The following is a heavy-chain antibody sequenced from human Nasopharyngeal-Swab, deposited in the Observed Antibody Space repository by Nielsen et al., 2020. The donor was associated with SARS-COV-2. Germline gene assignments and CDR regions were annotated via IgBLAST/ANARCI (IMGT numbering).Heavy chain of an antibody. Sequence: RQAPGKGLEWIGYIYYSGSTNYNPSLKSRVTISVDTSKNQFSPKLSSVTAADTAVYYCARGDSSGWAFDYWGQGTLVTVSS. CDR2: IYYSGST. D-gene: IGHD6-19*01. CDR3: ARGDSSGWAFDY. J-gene: IGHJ4*02. V-gene: IGHV4-59*08.